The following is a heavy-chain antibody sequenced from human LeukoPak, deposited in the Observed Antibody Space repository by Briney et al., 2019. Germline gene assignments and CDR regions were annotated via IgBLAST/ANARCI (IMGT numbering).Heavy chain of an antibody. CDR1: GFTFSSYA. V-gene: IGHV3-23*01. Sequence: GGSLRLSCAASGFTFSSYAMSWVRQAPGKGLEWVSAIGGSGGSTYYADSVKGRFTISRDNSKNTLYLQMNSLRAEDTAVYYCAKDADTAMVTAPYYFDYWGQGTLVTVSS. CDR3: AKDADTAMVTAPYYFDY. D-gene: IGHD5-18*01. CDR2: IGGSGGST. J-gene: IGHJ4*02.